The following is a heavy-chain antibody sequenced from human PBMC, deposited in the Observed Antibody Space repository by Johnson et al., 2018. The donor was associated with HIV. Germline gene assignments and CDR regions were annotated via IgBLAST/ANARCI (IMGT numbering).Heavy chain of an antibody. CDR2: ISYDGSNK. Sequence: QVQLVESGGGVVQPGRSLRLSCAASGFTFSSYAMHWVRQAPGKGLEWVAVISYDGSNKYYADSVQGRFTISRDNSKNTLYLQMNSLRAEDTAVYYCAREAHYYDSSGLKRGAFDIWGQGTMVTVSS. CDR1: GFTFSSYA. D-gene: IGHD3-22*01. CDR3: AREAHYYDSSGLKRGAFDI. J-gene: IGHJ3*02. V-gene: IGHV3-30-3*01.